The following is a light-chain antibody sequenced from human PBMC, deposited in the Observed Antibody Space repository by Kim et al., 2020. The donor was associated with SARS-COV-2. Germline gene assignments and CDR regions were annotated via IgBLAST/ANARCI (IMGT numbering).Light chain of an antibody. Sequence: IVLTQSPGTLSVSPGERATLSCRASQSVSSNLAWYQQKPGQAPRLLIYGASTRATGIPARFSGSGSGTEFTLTISSLQSEDFAVYYCQQYNNWLSWTFGQGTKVDIK. CDR3: QQYNNWLSWT. V-gene: IGKV3-15*01. CDR1: QSVSSN. J-gene: IGKJ1*01. CDR2: GAS.